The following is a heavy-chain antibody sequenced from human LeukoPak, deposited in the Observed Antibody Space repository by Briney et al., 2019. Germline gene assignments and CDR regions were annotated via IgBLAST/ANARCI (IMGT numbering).Heavy chain of an antibody. CDR3: ARDRKPTPLYYGMDV. CDR1: GFTVSSNY. Sequence: GGSLRLSCAASGFTVSSNYMSWVRQAPGKGLEWVSDIYSGGSTYYADSVKGRFTISRDNSRNTLYLQMNSLRAEDTAVYYCARDRKPTPLYYGMDVWGQGTTVTVSS. V-gene: IGHV3-53*01. J-gene: IGHJ6*02. CDR2: IYSGGST.